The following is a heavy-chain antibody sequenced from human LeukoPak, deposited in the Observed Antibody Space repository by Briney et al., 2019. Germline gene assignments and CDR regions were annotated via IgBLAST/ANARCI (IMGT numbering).Heavy chain of an antibody. CDR3: ARDRGSGSYFGWFDP. Sequence: SETLSLTCTVSGGSVSSGSYHWSWIRRPPGKGLERIGYIYYSGSTNYNPSLKSRVTISVDTSKNQFSLKLSSVTAADTAVYYCARDRGSGSYFGWFDPWGQGTLVTVSS. CDR2: IYYSGST. CDR1: GGSVSSGSYH. D-gene: IGHD3-10*01. V-gene: IGHV4-61*01. J-gene: IGHJ5*02.